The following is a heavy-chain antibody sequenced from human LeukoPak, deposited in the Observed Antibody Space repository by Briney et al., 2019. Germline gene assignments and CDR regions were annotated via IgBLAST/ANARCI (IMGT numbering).Heavy chain of an antibody. J-gene: IGHJ4*02. CDR3: ARVPYCSGGRCSSWIDH. D-gene: IGHD2-15*01. Sequence: GRSLRLSCAASGFIFSSYGMHWVRQAPGKGLEWVALIWYDGTNEYYTDSVKGRFTISRANSKNTLHLQMNSLRAEDTAVYYCARVPYCSGGRCSSWIDHWGQGTLVTVSS. V-gene: IGHV3-33*01. CDR1: GFIFSSYG. CDR2: IWYDGTNE.